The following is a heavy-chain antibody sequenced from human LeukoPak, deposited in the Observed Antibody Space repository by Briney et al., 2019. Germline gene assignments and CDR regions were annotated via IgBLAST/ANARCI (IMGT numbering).Heavy chain of an antibody. Sequence: SETLSLTCIVSGGSISSFYWSWIRQPPGKGLEWIGYIYYSGSTNYNPSLKSRVTISVDTSKNQFSLKLSSVTAADTAVYYCARSLDPWFDPWGQGTLVTVFS. CDR1: GGSISSFY. CDR3: ARSLDPWFDP. D-gene: IGHD1-1*01. J-gene: IGHJ5*02. V-gene: IGHV4-59*01. CDR2: IYYSGST.